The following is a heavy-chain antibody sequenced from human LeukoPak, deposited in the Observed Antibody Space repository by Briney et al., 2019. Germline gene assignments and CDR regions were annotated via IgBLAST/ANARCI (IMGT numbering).Heavy chain of an antibody. Sequence: GESLQISCKGSGYSFTSYWIGWVRQMPGKGLERMGIIYPGDSDTRYSPSFQGQVTISTDKSISTAYLQWSSLKALDTAMYYCARTNYDILTGSFYYLNYWGQGTLVTVSS. J-gene: IGHJ4*02. V-gene: IGHV5-51*01. CDR1: GYSFTSYW. CDR2: IYPGDSDT. CDR3: ARTNYDILTGSFYYLNY. D-gene: IGHD3-9*01.